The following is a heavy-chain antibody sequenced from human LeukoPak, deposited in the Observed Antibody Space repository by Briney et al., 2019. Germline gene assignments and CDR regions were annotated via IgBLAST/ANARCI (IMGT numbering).Heavy chain of an antibody. CDR2: INHSGSA. CDR3: VRRWYYYYFMDL. CDR1: SVSFNGYY. J-gene: IGHJ6*03. V-gene: IGHV4-34*01. D-gene: IGHD4-23*01. Sequence: KPSETLSLTCAVNSVSFNGYYWTWIRQPPGKGLEWIGEINHSGSANYNPSLKGRVTISVDTSKHQISLNLSSVTAADTAVYYCVRRWYYYYFMDLWGTGNTVTVSS.